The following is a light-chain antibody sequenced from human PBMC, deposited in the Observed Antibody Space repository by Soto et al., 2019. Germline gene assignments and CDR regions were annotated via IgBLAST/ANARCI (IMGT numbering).Light chain of an antibody. CDR1: QSVTNNY. CDR3: HQYGSSPPYT. V-gene: IGKV3-20*01. Sequence: EVVLTQSPGTLSLSPGESATLSCRASQSVTNNYFAWYQQKPGQAPRLLIFDSSDRATGIPDRFSGSGSGTDFTLTISRLEPEDFAVYYCHQYGSSPPYTFGQGTKLEIK. J-gene: IGKJ2*01. CDR2: DSS.